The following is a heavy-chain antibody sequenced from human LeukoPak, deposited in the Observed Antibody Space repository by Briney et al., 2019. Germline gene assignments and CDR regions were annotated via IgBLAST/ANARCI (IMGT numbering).Heavy chain of an antibody. CDR1: GFTFSSYG. Sequence: GRSLRLSCAASGFTFSSYGMHWVRQAPGKGLEWVAVISYDGSNEYYADSVKGRFTISRDNSKNTLYLQMNSLRAEDTAVYYCAKDNGYSSGWHTSYYFDYWGQGTLVTVSS. V-gene: IGHV3-30*18. CDR2: ISYDGSNE. D-gene: IGHD6-19*01. CDR3: AKDNGYSSGWHTSYYFDY. J-gene: IGHJ4*02.